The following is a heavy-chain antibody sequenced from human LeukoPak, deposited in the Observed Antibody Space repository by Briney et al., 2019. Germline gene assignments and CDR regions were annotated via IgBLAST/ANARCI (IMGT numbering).Heavy chain of an antibody. Sequence: PSGTLSLTCAVFGGSISSSNWWSWVRQPPGKGLEWIGEIYHSGSTNYNPSLKSRVTISVDKSKNQFSLKLSSVTAADTAVYYCAREVTMIVVVRDNWCDPWGQGTLVTVSS. J-gene: IGHJ5*02. CDR3: AREVTMIVVVRDNWCDP. CDR2: IYHSGST. CDR1: GGSISSSNW. D-gene: IGHD3-22*01. V-gene: IGHV4-4*02.